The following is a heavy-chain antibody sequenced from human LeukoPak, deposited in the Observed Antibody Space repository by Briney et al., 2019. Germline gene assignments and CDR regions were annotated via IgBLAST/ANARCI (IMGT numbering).Heavy chain of an antibody. Sequence: GGSLTLSCAASGFTFSNFAMSWVRQAPGKGLQWVSAISDSGGGTFYAPSVEGRFTISRDKSKYTLYLQMNTVRAEDTAVYYCAKVGFGWVAVECWGEGTLVAVSS. CDR3: AKVGFGWVAVEC. CDR1: GFTFSNFA. J-gene: IGHJ4*02. CDR2: ISDSGGGT. D-gene: IGHD3-16*01. V-gene: IGHV3-23*01.